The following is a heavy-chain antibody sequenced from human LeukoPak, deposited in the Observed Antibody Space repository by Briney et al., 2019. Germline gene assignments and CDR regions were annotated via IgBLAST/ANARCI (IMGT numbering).Heavy chain of an antibody. V-gene: IGHV1-69*06. CDR2: IIPIFGTA. J-gene: IGHJ4*02. CDR3: ATVRWELTELWY. CDR1: GGTSSSYA. D-gene: IGHD1-26*01. Sequence: GASVKVSCKASGGTSSSYAISWVRQAPGQGLEWMGGIIPIFGTANYAQKFQGRVTMTEDTSTDTAYMELSSLRSEDTAVYYCATVRWELTELWYWGQGTLVTVSS.